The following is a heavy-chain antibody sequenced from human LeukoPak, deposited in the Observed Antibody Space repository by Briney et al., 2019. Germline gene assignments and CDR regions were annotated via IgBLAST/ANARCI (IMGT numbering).Heavy chain of an antibody. V-gene: IGHV3-11*04. CDR1: GFTFSDYY. Sequence: GGSLRLSCAASGFTFSDYYMSWIRQAPGKGLEWVSYISSSGSTIYYADSVKGRFTISRDNAKNSLYLQMNSLRAEDTAVYYCARADADIVVVPAESTDAFDIWGQGTMVTVSS. J-gene: IGHJ3*02. CDR2: ISSSGSTI. CDR3: ARADADIVVVPAESTDAFDI. D-gene: IGHD2-2*01.